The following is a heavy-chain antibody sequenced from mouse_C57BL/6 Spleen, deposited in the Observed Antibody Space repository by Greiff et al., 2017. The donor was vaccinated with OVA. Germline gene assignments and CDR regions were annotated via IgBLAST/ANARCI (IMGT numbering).Heavy chain of an antibody. Sequence: EVHLVESGGGLVKPGGSLKLSCAASGFTFSDYGMHWVRQAPEKGLEWVAYISSGSSTIYYADTVKGRFTISRDNAKNTLFLQMTSLRSEDTAMYYCARPLIYDGYYWFAYWGQGTLVTVSA. D-gene: IGHD2-3*01. J-gene: IGHJ3*01. CDR2: ISSGSSTI. V-gene: IGHV5-17*01. CDR1: GFTFSDYG. CDR3: ARPLIYDGYYWFAY.